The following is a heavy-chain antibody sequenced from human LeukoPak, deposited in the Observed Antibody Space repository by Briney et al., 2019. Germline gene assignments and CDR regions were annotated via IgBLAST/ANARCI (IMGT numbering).Heavy chain of an antibody. D-gene: IGHD3-10*01. V-gene: IGHV3-21*01. CDR1: GFTFSFYS. J-gene: IGHJ4*02. CDR2: ITSDSTDI. Sequence: GGSLRLPCAVSGFTFSFYSMNWVRQAPGKGLEWVSSITSDSTDIYYADSVKGRFTISRDNAKNSLYLHMNNLRVEDTAVYYCARVERYYFGSGSHSDFWGQGTLVTVSS. CDR3: ARVERYYFGSGSHSDF.